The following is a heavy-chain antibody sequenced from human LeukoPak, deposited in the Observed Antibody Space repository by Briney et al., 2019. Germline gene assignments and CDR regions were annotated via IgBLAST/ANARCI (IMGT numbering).Heavy chain of an antibody. CDR2: IILMFDIA. Sequence: SVKVSCKASGGTFSSYAINWVRQAPGQGLEWMGRIILMFDIANYAQKFQGRVTITADKSTSTAYMELSSLRSEDTAVYYCASPKSIEDTVMAVGGQGTTVTVSS. D-gene: IGHD2-2*02. CDR1: GGTFSSYA. J-gene: IGHJ6*02. CDR3: ASPKSIEDTVMAV. V-gene: IGHV1-69*04.